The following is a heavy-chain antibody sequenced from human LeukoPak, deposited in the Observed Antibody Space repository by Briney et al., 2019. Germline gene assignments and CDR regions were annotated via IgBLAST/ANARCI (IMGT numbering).Heavy chain of an antibody. Sequence: GGSLRLSCAASGFTFSSYAMSWVRQAPGKGLEWVSAISGGGGGSTYYADSVKGRFTISRDNSKNTLYLQMNSLRAEDTAVYYCARYYDSSGYYWGHFDYWGQGTLVTVSS. V-gene: IGHV3-23*01. CDR3: ARYYDSSGYYWGHFDY. CDR1: GFTFSSYA. D-gene: IGHD3-22*01. CDR2: ISGGGGGST. J-gene: IGHJ4*02.